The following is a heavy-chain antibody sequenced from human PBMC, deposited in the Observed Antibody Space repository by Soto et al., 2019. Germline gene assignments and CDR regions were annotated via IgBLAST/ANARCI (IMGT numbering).Heavy chain of an antibody. D-gene: IGHD1-1*01. CDR1: GFSFSTSI. J-gene: IGHJ3*01. CDR3: ARGIASTSLVSFDV. Sequence: GGSLRLSCVASGFSFSTSIMHWVRQAPGKGLGWIATISSTSTNIYYAGSVKGRFSISRDNPKNSLFLQMNSLRAEDMAVYYCARGIASTSLVSFDVWGQGTMVTVSS. V-gene: IGHV3-21*04. CDR2: ISSTSTNI.